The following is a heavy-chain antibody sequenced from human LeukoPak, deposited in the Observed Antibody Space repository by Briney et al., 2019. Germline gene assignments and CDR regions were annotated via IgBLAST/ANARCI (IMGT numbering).Heavy chain of an antibody. Sequence: SVKVSCKASGFTFTSSAMQWVRQARGQRLEWIGWIVVGSGNTNCAQKFQERVTITTDESTSTAYMELSSLRSEDTAVYYCARDGVVVTGNFDYWGQGILVTVSS. J-gene: IGHJ4*02. V-gene: IGHV1-58*02. D-gene: IGHD2-15*01. CDR2: IVVGSGNT. CDR3: ARDGVVVTGNFDY. CDR1: GFTFTSSA.